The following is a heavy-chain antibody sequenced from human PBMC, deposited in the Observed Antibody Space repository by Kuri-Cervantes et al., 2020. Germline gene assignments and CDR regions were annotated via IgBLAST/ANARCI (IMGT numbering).Heavy chain of an antibody. CDR3: AKPLVGATKPNWYFDL. V-gene: IGHV3-23*01. CDR1: RFTFSSYA. J-gene: IGHJ2*01. CDR2: ISGSGGST. Sequence: GESLKISCAASRFTFSSYAMSWVRQAPGKGLEWVSAISGSGGSTYYADSVKGRFTISRDNSKNTLYLQMNSLRAEDTAVYYCAKPLVGATKPNWYFDLWGRGTLVTVSS. D-gene: IGHD1-26*01.